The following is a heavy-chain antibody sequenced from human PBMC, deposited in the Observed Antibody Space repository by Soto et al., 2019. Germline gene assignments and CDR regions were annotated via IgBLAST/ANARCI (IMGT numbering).Heavy chain of an antibody. CDR2: IYYSGST. D-gene: IGHD2-21*02. V-gene: IGHV4-31*03. Sequence: SETLSLTCTVSGGSISSGGYYWSWIRQHPGKGLEWIGYIYYSGSTYYNPSLKGRVTISVDTFKNQFSLKLGSVTAADTAVYYCAREPPYCGGDCSANWGQGTLVTVSS. CDR3: AREPPYCGGDCSAN. J-gene: IGHJ4*02. CDR1: GGSISSGGYY.